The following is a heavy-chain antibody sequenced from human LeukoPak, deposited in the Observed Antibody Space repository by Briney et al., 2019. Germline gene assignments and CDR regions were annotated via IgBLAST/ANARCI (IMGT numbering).Heavy chain of an antibody. CDR1: GFTFRSYW. J-gene: IGHJ3*02. CDR3: AKDQSGYDFWSGYDAFDI. V-gene: IGHV3-23*01. CDR2: ISGSGGST. Sequence: GGSLRLSCTASGFTFRSYWMHWVRQAPGKGLEWVSAISGSGGSTYYADSVKGRFTISRDNSKNTLYLQMNSLRAEDTAVYYCAKDQSGYDFWSGYDAFDIWGQGTMVTVSS. D-gene: IGHD3-3*01.